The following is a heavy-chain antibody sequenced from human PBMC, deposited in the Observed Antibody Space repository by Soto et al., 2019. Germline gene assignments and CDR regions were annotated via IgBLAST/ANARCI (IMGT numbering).Heavy chain of an antibody. CDR2: IIPIFGTA. J-gene: IGHJ3*02. V-gene: IGHV1-69*13. D-gene: IGHD6-19*01. CDR1: GGTFSSYA. Sequence: AVKVSCKASGGTFSSYAISWVRQAPGQGLEWMGGIIPIFGTANYAQKFQGRVTITADESTSTAYMELSSLRSEDTAVYYCARARAGSDAFDIWGQGTMVTVSS. CDR3: ARARAGSDAFDI.